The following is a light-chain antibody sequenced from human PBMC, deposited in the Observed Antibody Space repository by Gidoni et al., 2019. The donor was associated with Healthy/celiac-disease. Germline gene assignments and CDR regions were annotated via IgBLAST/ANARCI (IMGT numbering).Light chain of an antibody. J-gene: IGKJ1*01. CDR2: AAS. CDR1: HSLSSY. Sequence: DIQMTQSPSSLSASVGDRVTITCRASHSLSSYLNWYQQKPGKAPTLLIYAASSLQSGVPSRFSGSGSGTDFTPTTSSLQPEDFATYYCQQIYSTSWTFGQGTQVEIK. CDR3: QQIYSTSWT. V-gene: IGKV1-39*01.